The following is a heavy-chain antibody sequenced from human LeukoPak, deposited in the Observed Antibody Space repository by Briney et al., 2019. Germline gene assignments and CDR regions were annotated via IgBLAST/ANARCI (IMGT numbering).Heavy chain of an antibody. J-gene: IGHJ4*02. Sequence: SVEVSCKASGGTFSSYAISWVRQAPGQGLEWMGRIIPILGIANYAQKFQGRVTITADKSTSTAYMELSSLGSEDTAVYYCARAEQPAAAPSASFDYGGQGTLVTVSS. CDR2: IIPILGIA. V-gene: IGHV1-69*04. CDR3: ARAEQPAAAPSASFDY. D-gene: IGHD2-2*01. CDR1: GGTFSSYA.